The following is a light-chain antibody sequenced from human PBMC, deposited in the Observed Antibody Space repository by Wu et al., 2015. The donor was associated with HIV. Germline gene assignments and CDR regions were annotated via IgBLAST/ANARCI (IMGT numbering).Light chain of an antibody. J-gene: IGKJ2*01. V-gene: IGKV1-5*03. CDR1: QSISSW. Sequence: DIQMTQSPSTLSASVGDRVTITCRASQSISSWLAWYQQKPGKAPKLMIYKASSLERGSQQGSAAVDLGQEFSLTISSLQPDDFATYYCQHYSNYLYTFGQGPSCRSN. CDR3: QHYSNYLYT. CDR2: KAS.